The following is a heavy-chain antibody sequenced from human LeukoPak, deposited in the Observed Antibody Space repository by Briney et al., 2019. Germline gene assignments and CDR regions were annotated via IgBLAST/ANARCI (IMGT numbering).Heavy chain of an antibody. Sequence: SVKVSCKASGGTFSSCAISWVRQAPGQGLEWMGRIIPILGIANYAQKFQGRVTITADKSTSTAYMELSSLRSEDTAVYYCARDPGGGNRRAGIYWGQGTLVTVSS. D-gene: IGHD4-23*01. V-gene: IGHV1-69*04. J-gene: IGHJ4*02. CDR2: IIPILGIA. CDR3: ARDPGGGNRRAGIY. CDR1: GGTFSSCA.